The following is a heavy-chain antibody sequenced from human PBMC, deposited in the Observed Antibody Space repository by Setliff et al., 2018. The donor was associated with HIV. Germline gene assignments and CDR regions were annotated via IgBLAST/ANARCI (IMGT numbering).Heavy chain of an antibody. D-gene: IGHD5-18*01. CDR3: AKDNRPCGYGGEHFQH. CDR1: GYTFSGYF. V-gene: IGHV1-3*01. CDR2: INVDNDNT. Sequence: ASVKVSCKASGYTFSGYFIHWMRQAPGQGLEWMGWINVDNDNTKYSQKFQGRVTITRDTSTSTAYMELSSLRSEDTAVYYCAKDNRPCGYGGEHFQHWGQGTLVTVSS. J-gene: IGHJ1*01.